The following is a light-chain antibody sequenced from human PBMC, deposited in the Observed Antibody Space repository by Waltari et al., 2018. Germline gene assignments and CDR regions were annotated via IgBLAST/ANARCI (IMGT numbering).Light chain of an antibody. CDR1: QTFLYSSNNKNY. J-gene: IGKJ1*01. CDR3: QQYYSSPPAWT. V-gene: IGKV4-1*01. Sequence: IVMTQSPDSLAVSLGERATINCKSSQTFLYSSNNKNYLAWYQQKPRQPPKLLIYWASTRESGVPDRFSGSGSGTDFTLTISSLQAEDVAVYYCQQYYSSPPAWTFGQGTKVEIK. CDR2: WAS.